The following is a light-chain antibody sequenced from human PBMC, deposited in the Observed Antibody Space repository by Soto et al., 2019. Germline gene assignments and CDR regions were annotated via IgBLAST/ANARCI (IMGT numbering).Light chain of an antibody. CDR3: QQCYTDPT. CDR1: QSISNY. V-gene: IGKV1-39*01. Sequence: DIQMTQSPSSLSASVGDRVSITCRASQSISNYLNWYQQIPGKAPKLLIDAASSLQSGVPSRFSGSGSGTDFALTISSLQAEDSATYYCQQCYTDPTFGQGTRLEIK. J-gene: IGKJ5*01. CDR2: AAS.